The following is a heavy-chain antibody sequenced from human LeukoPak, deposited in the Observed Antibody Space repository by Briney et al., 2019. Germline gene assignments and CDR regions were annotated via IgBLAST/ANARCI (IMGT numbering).Heavy chain of an antibody. Sequence: SGGSLRLSCAASGFTFSSYSMNWVRQAPGKGLEWVSSISSSSSYIYYADSVKGRFTISRDNAKNSLYLQMNSLRAEDTAVYYCARDRLVGAKSWFDPWGQGTLVTVSS. CDR3: ARDRLVGAKSWFDP. D-gene: IGHD1-26*01. CDR2: ISSSSSYI. CDR1: GFTFSSYS. V-gene: IGHV3-21*01. J-gene: IGHJ5*02.